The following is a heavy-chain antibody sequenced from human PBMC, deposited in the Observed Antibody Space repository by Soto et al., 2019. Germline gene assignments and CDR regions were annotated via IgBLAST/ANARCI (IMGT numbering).Heavy chain of an antibody. J-gene: IGHJ3*02. CDR1: GGSISSYY. D-gene: IGHD3-10*01. Sequence: TLSLTCTVSGGSISSYYWSWIRQPAGKGLEWIGRIYTSGSTNYNPSLKSRVTMSVDTSKNQFSLKLSSVTAADTAVYYCARGWGGEVVRGVMRAFDIGDQGIMVTVSS. V-gene: IGHV4-4*07. CDR2: IYTSGST. CDR3: ARGWGGEVVRGVMRAFDI.